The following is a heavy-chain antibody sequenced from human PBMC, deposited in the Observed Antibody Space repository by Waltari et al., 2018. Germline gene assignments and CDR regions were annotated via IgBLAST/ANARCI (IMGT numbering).Heavy chain of an antibody. J-gene: IGHJ4*02. CDR1: GVTFSSYG. CDR3: AKVSGSIRDRRGSPPGDY. D-gene: IGHD3-10*01. V-gene: IGHV3-30*18. Sequence: QVHLVESGGDVVPHGRALRLSCAASGVTFSSYGMLWGRQAPGKGLEWVALISYDGSNKYYADSVKGRFTISRDNSKNTLYLQMSSLRAEDTAVYYCAKVSGSIRDRRGSPPGDYWGQGTLVTVSS. CDR2: ISYDGSNK.